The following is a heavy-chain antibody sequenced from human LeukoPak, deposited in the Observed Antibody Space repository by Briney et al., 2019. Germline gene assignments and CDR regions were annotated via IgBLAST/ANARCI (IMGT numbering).Heavy chain of an antibody. CDR1: GYTFTGYY. D-gene: IGHD2-21*02. V-gene: IGHV1-2*02. Sequence: ASVKVSCKASGYTFTGYYMHWVRQAPGQGLEWMGWINPNSGGTNYAQKFQGRVTMTRDTSISTAYMELSRLRSDDTAVYYCARAWEIWIHIVVVTAFDYWGQGTLVTVSS. J-gene: IGHJ4*02. CDR3: ARAWEIWIHIVVVTAFDY. CDR2: INPNSGGT.